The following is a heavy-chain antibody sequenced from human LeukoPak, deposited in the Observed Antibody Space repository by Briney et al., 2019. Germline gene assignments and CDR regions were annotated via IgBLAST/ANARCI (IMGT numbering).Heavy chain of an antibody. D-gene: IGHD4-17*01. CDR3: ARHYGRDYYYMDV. CDR1: GFTFSSRDW. Sequence: GGSLRLSCVASGFTFSSRDWMTWVRQAPGKGLEWVSGINWNGGSTGYADSVKGRFTISRDNAKNSLYLQMNSLRAEDTALYYCARHYGRDYYYMDVWGKGTTVTVSS. J-gene: IGHJ6*03. V-gene: IGHV3-20*04. CDR2: INWNGGST.